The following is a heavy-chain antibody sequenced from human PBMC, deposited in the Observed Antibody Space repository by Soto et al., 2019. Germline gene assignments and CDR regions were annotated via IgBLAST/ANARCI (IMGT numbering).Heavy chain of an antibody. CDR1: GFTFSSYG. J-gene: IGHJ4*02. Sequence: QVQLVESGGGVVQPGRSLRLSCAASGFTFSSYGMHWVRQAPGKGLEWGAVISYDGSNKYYADSVKGRFTISRDNSKNTLYLQMNSLRAEDTAVYYCAKGGSVLWFGEFAPSAISPPDYWGQGTLVTVSS. CDR2: ISYDGSNK. CDR3: AKGGSVLWFGEFAPSAISPPDY. D-gene: IGHD3-10*01. V-gene: IGHV3-30*18.